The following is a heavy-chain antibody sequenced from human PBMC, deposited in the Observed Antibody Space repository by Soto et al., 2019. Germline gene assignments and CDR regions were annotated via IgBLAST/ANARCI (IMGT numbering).Heavy chain of an antibody. CDR1: GYTFTSYY. CDR3: ARVYCSGCSCYSNDY. J-gene: IGHJ4*02. CDR2: INPSGGSS. D-gene: IGHD2-15*01. Sequence: ASVKVSCKASGYTFTSYYMHWVRQAPGQGLEWMGIINPSGGSSNYAQKFQGRVTMTRDTSTSTVYMELSSLRSEDTAVYYCARVYCSGCSCYSNDYWCQGPLVTVSS. V-gene: IGHV1-46*03.